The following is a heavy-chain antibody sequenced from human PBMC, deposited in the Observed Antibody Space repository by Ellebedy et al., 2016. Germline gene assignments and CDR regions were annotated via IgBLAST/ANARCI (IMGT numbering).Heavy chain of an antibody. CDR3: AKDLKGGVSRYFDS. D-gene: IGHD2-8*02. Sequence: GESLKISCAASGFAFSNYAVSWVRQAPGKGLEWVSTIRVSADSTYYADSVKGRFTISRDSSHAFLQMNSLGTEDTAVYYCAKDLKGGVSRYFDSWGQGTLVTVSS. CDR1: GFAFSNYA. CDR2: IRVSADST. V-gene: IGHV3-23*01. J-gene: IGHJ4*02.